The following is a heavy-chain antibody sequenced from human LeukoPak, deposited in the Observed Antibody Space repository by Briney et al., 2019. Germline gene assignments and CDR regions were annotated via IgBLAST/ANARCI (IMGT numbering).Heavy chain of an antibody. V-gene: IGHV3-21*01. Sequence: GGSLRLSCVASGFTFSSYSMNWVRQAPGKGLEWVSSISGSLTHIYYADSVKGRFTISRDNPKNSLYLQMNSLRAEDTAVYYCARETEPLDYGDSTNLDYWGQGTLVTVSS. D-gene: IGHD4-17*01. CDR2: ISGSLTHI. CDR3: ARETEPLDYGDSTNLDY. CDR1: GFTFSSYS. J-gene: IGHJ4*02.